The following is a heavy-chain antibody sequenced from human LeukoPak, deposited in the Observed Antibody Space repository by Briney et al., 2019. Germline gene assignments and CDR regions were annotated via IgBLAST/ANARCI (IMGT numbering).Heavy chain of an antibody. CDR1: GFTFSSYG. Sequence: GGSLRLSCAASGFTFSSYGMSWVRQAPGKGLRWVSAISGSGGSTYYADSVKGRFTISRDNSKNTLYLQMNSLRAEDTAVYYCARGHSGWYDYWGQGTLVTVSS. CDR2: ISGSGGST. D-gene: IGHD6-19*01. CDR3: ARGHSGWYDY. J-gene: IGHJ4*02. V-gene: IGHV3-23*01.